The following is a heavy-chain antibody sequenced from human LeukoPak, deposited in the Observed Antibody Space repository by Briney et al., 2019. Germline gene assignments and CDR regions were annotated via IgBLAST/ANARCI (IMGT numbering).Heavy chain of an antibody. V-gene: IGHV1-24*01. J-gene: IGHJ4*02. D-gene: IGHD6-6*01. CDR2: FDPEDGET. CDR1: GYTVIEFS. Sequence: ASVKVSCKVSGYTVIEFSMHWVRQVPGKGLEWMGGFDPEDGETIYAQKFQDRVTMTEDTSTDTAYMELSSLRSEDTAVYYCARGRAARFLDFDYWGQGTLVTVSS. CDR3: ARGRAARFLDFDY.